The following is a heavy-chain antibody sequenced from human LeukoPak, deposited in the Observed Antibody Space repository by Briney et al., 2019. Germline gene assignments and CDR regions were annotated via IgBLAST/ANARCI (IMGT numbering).Heavy chain of an antibody. V-gene: IGHV4-34*01. CDR1: GGSFSGYY. Sequence: PSETLSLTCAVYGGSFSGYYWSWIRQPPGKGLEWIGAINHSGSTNYNPSLKSRVTISVDTSKNQFSLKLSSVTAADTAVYYCARGFEVTMVRGVHAGDYFDYWGQGTLVTVSS. D-gene: IGHD3-10*01. J-gene: IGHJ4*02. CDR2: INHSGST. CDR3: ARGFEVTMVRGVHAGDYFDY.